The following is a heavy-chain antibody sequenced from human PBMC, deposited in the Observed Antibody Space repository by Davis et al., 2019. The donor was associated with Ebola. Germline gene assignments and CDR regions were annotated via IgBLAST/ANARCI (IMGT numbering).Heavy chain of an antibody. CDR3: ALAGGPIHWYFDL. Sequence: SGPTLVKPTQTLTLTCTFSGFSLSTSGMRVSWIRQPPGKALEWLARIDWDDDKFYRTSLKTRLTISKDTSKNQVVLTMTNMDPVDTATYYCALAGGPIHWYFDLWGRGTLVTVSS. D-gene: IGHD3-16*01. J-gene: IGHJ2*01. CDR2: IDWDDDK. CDR1: GFSLSTSGMR. V-gene: IGHV2-70*04.